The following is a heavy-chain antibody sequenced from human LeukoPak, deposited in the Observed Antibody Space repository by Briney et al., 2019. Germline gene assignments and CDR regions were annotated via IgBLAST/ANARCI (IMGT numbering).Heavy chain of an antibody. Sequence: ASVKVSCKASGYTFTSYDINWVRQATGQGLEWMGWMNPNSGNTGYAQKFQGRVTMTRNTSISTAYMELSSLRSEDTAVYYCARGDIVVVQEDNCYYYMDVWGKGTTVTVSS. CDR3: ARGDIVVVQEDNCYYYMDV. V-gene: IGHV1-8*01. CDR1: GYTFTSYD. CDR2: MNPNSGNT. D-gene: IGHD2-2*01. J-gene: IGHJ6*03.